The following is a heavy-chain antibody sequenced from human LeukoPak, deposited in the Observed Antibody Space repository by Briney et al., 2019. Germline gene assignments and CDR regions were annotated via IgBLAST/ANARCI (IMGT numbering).Heavy chain of an antibody. D-gene: IGHD6-6*01. V-gene: IGHV3-23*01. CDR1: GFTFSSYA. CDR3: ARDREYSSSGLVWFDP. Sequence: GGSLRLSCAASGFTFSSYAMSWVRQAPGKGLQWVSSISGSGDSTYYADSVKGRFTISRDNSNNTLYLQMNSLRAEDTAVYYCARDREYSSSGLVWFDPWGHGILVTVSS. J-gene: IGHJ5*02. CDR2: ISGSGDST.